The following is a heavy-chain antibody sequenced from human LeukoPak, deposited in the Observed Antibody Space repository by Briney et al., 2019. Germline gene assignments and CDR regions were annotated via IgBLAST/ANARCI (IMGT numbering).Heavy chain of an antibody. V-gene: IGHV3-48*03. D-gene: IGHD2-8*01. CDR1: GFTFTSYE. J-gene: IGHJ5*02. CDR2: ISRSGTTQ. Sequence: GSLRLSCAASGFTFTSYEFNWVRQAPGRGLDWVSYISRSGTTQYYADSVKGRFTISRDNANNSLYLQMNSLRAEDTAVYYCARDRGADGVFDPWGQGTLVTVSS. CDR3: ARDRGADGVFDP.